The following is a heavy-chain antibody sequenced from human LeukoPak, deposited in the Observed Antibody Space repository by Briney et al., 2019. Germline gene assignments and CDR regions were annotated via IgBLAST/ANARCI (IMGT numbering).Heavy chain of an antibody. Sequence: GSLRLSCAASGFMFSSNWMSWVRLAPGKGLEWVANIKEDGTETYYVDSVKGRFTISRDNAKNSLYLQMNSLRVEDTAVYYCAKEGRSPQTYWGQGTLVTVSS. D-gene: IGHD1-14*01. CDR2: IKEDGTET. CDR3: AKEGRSPQTY. J-gene: IGHJ4*02. V-gene: IGHV3-7*03. CDR1: GFMFSSNW.